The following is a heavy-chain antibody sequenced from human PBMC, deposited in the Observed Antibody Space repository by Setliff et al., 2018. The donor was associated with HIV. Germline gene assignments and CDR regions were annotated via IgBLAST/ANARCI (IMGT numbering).Heavy chain of an antibody. CDR2: MSAAFGTA. V-gene: IGHV1-69*05. J-gene: IGHJ6*02. CDR3: ARVAHSSSYHYYGMDV. Sequence: GASVKVSCKASGYTFTAYGITWVRQAPGQGLEWMGWMSAAFGTANYAQKFQGRVTITTDESRTTSYMELSSLRFEDTAVYFCARVAHSSSYHYYGMDVWGQGTTVTVSS. CDR1: GYTFTAYG. D-gene: IGHD6-19*01.